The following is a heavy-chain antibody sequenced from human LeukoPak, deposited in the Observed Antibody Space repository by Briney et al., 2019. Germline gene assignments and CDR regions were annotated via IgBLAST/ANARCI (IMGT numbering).Heavy chain of an antibody. CDR3: ARDRAYYTVTPL. CDR1: GFTFSDYY. CDR2: ISSSGSTI. J-gene: IGHJ4*02. V-gene: IGHV3-11*01. D-gene: IGHD3-3*01. Sequence: PGGSLRLSCAASGFTFSDYYMSWIRQAPGKGLEWVSYISSSGSTIYYADSVKGRFTISRDNAKDSLYLQMNSLRAEDTAVYYCARDRAYYTVTPLWGQGTLVTVSS.